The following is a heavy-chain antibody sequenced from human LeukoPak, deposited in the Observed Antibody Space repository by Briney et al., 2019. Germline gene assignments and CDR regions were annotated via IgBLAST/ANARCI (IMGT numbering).Heavy chain of an antibody. CDR1: GGTLRGYY. D-gene: IGHD6-6*01. CDR2: INHIGST. CDR3: ARGRGAARRRWILPSYFDY. Sequence: PSETLSLTCTVSGGTLRGYYYTWIRQAPGKGLEWIGEINHIGSTNYNPSLKSRVTISVDTSKNQFSLKLSSVTAADTAVYYCARGRGAARRRWILPSYFDYWGQGTLVTVSS. J-gene: IGHJ4*02. V-gene: IGHV4-34*01.